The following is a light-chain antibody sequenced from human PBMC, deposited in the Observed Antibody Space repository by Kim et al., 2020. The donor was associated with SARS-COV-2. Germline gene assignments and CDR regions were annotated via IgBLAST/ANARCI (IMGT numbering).Light chain of an antibody. CDR2: GAS. Sequence: DIQMTQSPFSLSASVGDRVTITCRASQGISNYLAWYQQTPGKAPKLLIYGASALYSGVPSRFSGSGSGTDFTLTISSLQPEDVGNYYCQNYNSAPLTFGGGTKVDIK. J-gene: IGKJ4*01. CDR1: QGISNY. V-gene: IGKV1-27*01. CDR3: QNYNSAPLT.